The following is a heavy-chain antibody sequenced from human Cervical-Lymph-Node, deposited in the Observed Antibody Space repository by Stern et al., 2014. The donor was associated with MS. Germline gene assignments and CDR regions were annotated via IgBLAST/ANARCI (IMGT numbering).Heavy chain of an antibody. CDR2: VYYTGST. J-gene: IGHJ5*02. CDR1: GDSISNYY. CDR3: ARGGIALALNWFDL. D-gene: IGHD6-19*01. Sequence: QVQLQESGPGLVKPSDTLSLMCTVSGDSISNYYWNWIRQTPGRGLQWIGYVYYTGSTSYNPSLKSRVTISLGTSKNQFSLKLNSVTAADTAVYYCARGGIALALNWFDLWGQGTPVTVSS. V-gene: IGHV4-59*07.